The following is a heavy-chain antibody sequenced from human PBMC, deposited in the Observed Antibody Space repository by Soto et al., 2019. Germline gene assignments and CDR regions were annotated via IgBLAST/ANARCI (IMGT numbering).Heavy chain of an antibody. CDR3: AKGGRQWLVTSDFNY. V-gene: IGHV3-30*18. D-gene: IGHD6-19*01. CDR1: GFTFSDYA. Sequence: VQLVESGGGVVQPGRSLRLSCAASGFTFSDYAMHWVRQAPGKGLEWVAVVSHDGRNTHYADSVKGRFTISRDSSKKTVSLEMTSLRADDTAVYYCAKGGRQWLVTSDFNYWGQGALVTVSS. CDR2: VSHDGRNT. J-gene: IGHJ4*02.